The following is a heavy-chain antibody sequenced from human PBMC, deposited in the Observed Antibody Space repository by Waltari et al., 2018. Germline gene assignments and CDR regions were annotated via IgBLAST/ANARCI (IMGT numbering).Heavy chain of an antibody. CDR1: GDSMSGNSW. CDR3: ARDLGRGLFLDS. Sequence: QLQLQESGPGLVKPSGTPSLTCVASGDSMSGNSWWSWVRQSPDKGLEWIGQVHRSGRTNYNPSFASRAIVSLDTSMNKFSLRILSATAADTAVYFCARDLGRGLFLDSWGQGTLVTVSP. D-gene: IGHD2-15*01. CDR2: VHRSGRT. J-gene: IGHJ4*02. V-gene: IGHV4-4*02.